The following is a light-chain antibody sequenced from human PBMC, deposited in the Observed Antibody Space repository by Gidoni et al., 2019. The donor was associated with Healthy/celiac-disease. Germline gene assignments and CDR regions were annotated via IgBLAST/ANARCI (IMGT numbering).Light chain of an antibody. CDR3: SSYTSSSTLV. J-gene: IGLJ2*01. Sequence: QSALSQPASMSGSPGQSIAISCTGTSSDVGGYNYVSWYQHHPGKAPKLMIYDVSNRPSGVSTRFSGSKSGNTASLTISGLQAEDEADYYCSSYTSSSTLVFGGGTKLTVL. CDR1: SSDVGGYNY. CDR2: DVS. V-gene: IGLV2-14*03.